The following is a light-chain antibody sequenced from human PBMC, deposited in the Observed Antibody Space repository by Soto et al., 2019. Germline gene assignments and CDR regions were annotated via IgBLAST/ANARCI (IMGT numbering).Light chain of an antibody. CDR2: DAS. CDR3: PPYASSGT. CDR1: QRVSSSY. Sequence: VLTSSAGNSVVSGEKVDTGGRRASQRVSSSYLAWYQQKPGQAPRLLIYDASNRATGIPDRFSGSGTGTDVTLPICRLEREDFAVYYCPPYASSGTFGQGTKVDIK. J-gene: IGKJ1*01. V-gene: IGKV3-20*01.